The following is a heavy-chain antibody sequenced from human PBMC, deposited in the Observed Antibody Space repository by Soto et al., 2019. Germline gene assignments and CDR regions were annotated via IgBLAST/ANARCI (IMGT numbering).Heavy chain of an antibody. V-gene: IGHV1-24*01. Sequence: GASVKVSCKVSGYTLTELSMHWVRQAPGKGLEWMGGFDPEDGETIYAQKFQGRVTITADKSTSTAYMELSSLRSEDTAVYYCAVRDDSSGELSAFDIWGQGTMVTV. CDR2: FDPEDGET. D-gene: IGHD3-22*01. CDR3: AVRDDSSGELSAFDI. J-gene: IGHJ3*02. CDR1: GYTLTELS.